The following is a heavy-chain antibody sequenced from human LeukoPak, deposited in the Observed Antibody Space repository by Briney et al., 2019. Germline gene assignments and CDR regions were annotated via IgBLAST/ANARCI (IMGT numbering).Heavy chain of an antibody. D-gene: IGHD3-16*01. CDR3: ARGWASSRRKAFDI. J-gene: IGHJ3*02. CDR1: GFIFNSYW. V-gene: IGHV3-7*03. CDR2: VDQDGSEK. Sequence: PGGSLRLSCAASGFIFNSYWMNWLRQAPGKGLEWVANVDQDGSEKYYVGSVKGRFTISRDNAKNSLYLQMNSLRVEDTAVYYCARGWASSRRKAFDIWGQGTMATVSS.